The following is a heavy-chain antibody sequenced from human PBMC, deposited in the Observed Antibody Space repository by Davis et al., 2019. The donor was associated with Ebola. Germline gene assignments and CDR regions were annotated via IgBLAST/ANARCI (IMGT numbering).Heavy chain of an antibody. Sequence: ASVKVSCKASGYTFTSYDINWVRQATGQGLEWMGWMNPNSGNTGYAQKFQGRVILTRDTSTSTVYMQMKSVKTEDTAVYYCAREIGGSHAPENWFDPWGQGTLVTVSS. V-gene: IGHV1-8*01. CDR1: GYTFTSYD. D-gene: IGHD3-16*01. CDR3: AREIGGSHAPENWFDP. CDR2: MNPNSGNT. J-gene: IGHJ5*02.